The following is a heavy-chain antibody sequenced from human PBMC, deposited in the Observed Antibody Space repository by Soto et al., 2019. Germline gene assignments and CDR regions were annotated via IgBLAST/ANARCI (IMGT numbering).Heavy chain of an antibody. J-gene: IGHJ3*02. V-gene: IGHV4-39*01. Sequence: SETLSLTCTVSGGSISSSSCYWGWIRQPPGKGLEWIGSIYYSGSTYYNPSLKSRVTISVDTSKNQFSLKLSSVTAADTAVYYCARGYTVDTAMVDAFDIWGQGTMVTVSS. CDR1: GGSISSSSCY. CDR2: IYYSGST. CDR3: ARGYTVDTAMVDAFDI. D-gene: IGHD5-18*01.